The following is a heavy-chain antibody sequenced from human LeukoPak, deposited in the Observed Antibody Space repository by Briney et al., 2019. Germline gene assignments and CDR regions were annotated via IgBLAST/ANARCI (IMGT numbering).Heavy chain of an antibody. CDR2: ISYDGSNK. CDR3: ARDRYYYDSSGAHDAFDI. CDR1: GFTFSSYA. J-gene: IGHJ3*02. Sequence: GGSLRLSCAASGFTFSSYAMHWVRQAPGKGLEWVAVISYDGSNKYYADSVKGRFTISRDNSKNTLYLQMNSLRAEDTAVYYCARDRYYYDSSGAHDAFDIWGQGTMVTVSS. V-gene: IGHV3-30*04. D-gene: IGHD3-22*01.